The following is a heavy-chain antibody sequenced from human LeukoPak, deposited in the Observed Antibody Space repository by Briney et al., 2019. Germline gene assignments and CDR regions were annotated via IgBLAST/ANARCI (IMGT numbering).Heavy chain of an antibody. CDR2: IYYSGST. CDR1: GGSISSSSYY. V-gene: IGHV4-39*01. CDR3: ASTAHLLLWFGELSFDY. J-gene: IGHJ4*02. D-gene: IGHD3-10*01. Sequence: SETPSLTCTVSGGSISSSSYYWGWIRQPPGKGLEWIGSIYYSGSTYYNPSLKSRVTISVDTSKNQFSLKLSSVTAADTAVYYCASTAHLLLWFGELSFDYWGQGTLVTVSS.